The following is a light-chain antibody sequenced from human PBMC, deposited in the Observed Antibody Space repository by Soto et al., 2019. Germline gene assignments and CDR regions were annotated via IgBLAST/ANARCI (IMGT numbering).Light chain of an antibody. CDR3: LLDFRYFWA. CDR2: AAS. V-gene: IGKV1-6*01. CDR1: QAIRTA. Sequence: AIQLTQSPSSLSASVGDRVTITCRASQAIRTALGWYQQKTGKVPKILIYAASTLQSGVPSRFRGSGSGTDFTLTISSLQPEDFSTYYCLLDFRYFWAFGQGTKVDIK. J-gene: IGKJ1*01.